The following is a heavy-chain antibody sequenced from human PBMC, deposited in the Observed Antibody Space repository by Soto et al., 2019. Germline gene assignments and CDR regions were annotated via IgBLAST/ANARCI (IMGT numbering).Heavy chain of an antibody. CDR2: ISAYNGNT. D-gene: IGHD6-13*01. J-gene: IGHJ5*02. V-gene: IGHV1-18*01. Sequence: ASVKVSCKASGYTFTSYGISWVRQAPGRGLEWMGWISAYNGNTNYAQKLQGRVTMTTDTSTSTAYMELRSLRSDDTAVYYCARGLSGYSSSWYEDNWFDPWGQGTLVTVSS. CDR3: ARGLSGYSSSWYEDNWFDP. CDR1: GYTFTSYG.